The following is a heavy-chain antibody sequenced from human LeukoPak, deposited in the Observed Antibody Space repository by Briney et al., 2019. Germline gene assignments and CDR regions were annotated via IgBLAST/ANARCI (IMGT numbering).Heavy chain of an antibody. V-gene: IGHV3-13*01. D-gene: IGHD3-9*01. Sequence: PGGSLRLSCAASGFTFSSYDMHWVRQATGEGLEWVSAIGTAGDTYYPGSVKGRFAISRENAKNSLYLQMNSLRGGDTAVYYCARVALTGYYDYWGQGTLVTVSS. CDR2: IGTAGDT. J-gene: IGHJ4*02. CDR3: ARVALTGYYDY. CDR1: GFTFSSYD.